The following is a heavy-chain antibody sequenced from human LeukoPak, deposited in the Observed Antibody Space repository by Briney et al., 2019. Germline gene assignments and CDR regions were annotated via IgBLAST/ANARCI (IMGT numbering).Heavy chain of an antibody. CDR3: ASGPGGWYYMDV. D-gene: IGHD1-14*01. CDR2: ISYDGSNK. J-gene: IGHJ6*03. CDR1: GFTFSSYA. Sequence: PGRSLRLSCAASGFTFSSYAMHWVRQAPGKGLEWVAVISYDGSNKYYADSVKGRFTISRDNSKNTLYLQMNSLRAEDTAVYYCASGPGGWYYMDVWGKGTTVTASS. V-gene: IGHV3-30*04.